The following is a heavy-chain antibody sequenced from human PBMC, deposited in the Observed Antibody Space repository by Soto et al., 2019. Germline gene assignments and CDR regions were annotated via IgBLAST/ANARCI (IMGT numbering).Heavy chain of an antibody. CDR2: INNDGSTT. CDR1: GFPFSTYW. CDR3: ASQGLYYYGLDV. V-gene: IGHV3-74*01. J-gene: IGHJ6*02. Sequence: PGGSLRLSCAASGFPFSTYWMHWVRQAPGKGPVWVSRINNDGSTTRYADSVKGRFTISRDNAKNTLYLQMNSLRAEDTAVYYCASQGLYYYGLDVWGQRTTVTVSS.